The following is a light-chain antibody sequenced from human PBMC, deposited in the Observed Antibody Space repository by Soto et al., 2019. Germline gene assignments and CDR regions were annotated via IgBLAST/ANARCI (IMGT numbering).Light chain of an antibody. J-gene: IGKJ4*01. CDR2: AAS. Sequence: DIQMTQSPSSLSASVGVRVTITCRTSQGISNYLAWYQQKRGKVPKLLIYAASTLQSGVPSRFSGSGSGTDFTLTISSLQPEDVATYYCQKYNSAHLGGGTKVEIK. V-gene: IGKV1-27*01. CDR3: QKYNSAH. CDR1: QGISNY.